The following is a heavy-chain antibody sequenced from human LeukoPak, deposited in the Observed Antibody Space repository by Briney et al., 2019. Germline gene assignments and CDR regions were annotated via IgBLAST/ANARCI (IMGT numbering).Heavy chain of an antibody. V-gene: IGHV1-2*04. D-gene: IGHD4-17*01. CDR2: INPNSGGT. CDR3: ARPYGLDAFDI. Sequence: ASVKVSCKASGGTFSSYAISWVRQAPGQGLEWMGWINPNSGGTNYAQKFQGWVTMTRDTSISTAYMELSSLRSEDTAVYYCARPYGLDAFDIWGQGTMVTVSS. CDR1: GGTFSSYA. J-gene: IGHJ3*02.